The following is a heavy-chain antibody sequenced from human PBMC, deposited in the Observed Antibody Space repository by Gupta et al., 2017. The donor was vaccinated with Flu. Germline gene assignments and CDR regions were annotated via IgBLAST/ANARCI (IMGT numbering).Heavy chain of an antibody. CDR1: GFSFNNFW. J-gene: IGHJ2*01. CDR3: ARDSGISETNNWYFDL. D-gene: IGHD1-20*01. CDR2: IQQGGGDK. V-gene: IGHV3-7*04. Sequence: EVQLVESGGGLVQPGGSLSLSCAASGFSFNNFWMSWIRQAPGKGLEWLADIQQGGGDKYYVDSVKGRFSISRDNAKNSLYLQMNSLRAEDTAVYYCARDSGISETNNWYFDLWGRGTLVTVSS.